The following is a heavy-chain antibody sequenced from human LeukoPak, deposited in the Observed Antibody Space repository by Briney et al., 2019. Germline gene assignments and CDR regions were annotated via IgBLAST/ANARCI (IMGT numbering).Heavy chain of an antibody. V-gene: IGHV4-39*01. D-gene: IGHD1-26*01. Sequence: SETLSLTCTVSGGSISSSGHYWGWIRQPPGKGLEWIASIYYSGSTYYNPSLKSRVTISVDTSKNQLSLKLSSLTAADTAVYYCARHEYSGSYYGLSWFDPWGQGTLVTVSS. CDR2: IYYSGST. CDR1: GGSISSSGHY. J-gene: IGHJ5*02. CDR3: ARHEYSGSYYGLSWFDP.